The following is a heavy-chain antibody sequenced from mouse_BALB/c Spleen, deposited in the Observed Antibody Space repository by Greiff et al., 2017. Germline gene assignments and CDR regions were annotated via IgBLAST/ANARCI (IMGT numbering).Heavy chain of an antibody. J-gene: IGHJ3*01. Sequence: EVQLQQSGAELVRPGALVKLSCKASGFNIKDYYMHWVKQRPEQGLEWIGWIDPENGNTIYDPKFQGKASITADTSSNTAYLQLSSLTSEDTAVYYCATYDGYYVDWGQGTLVTVSA. CDR3: ATYDGYYVD. D-gene: IGHD2-3*01. V-gene: IGHV14-1*02. CDR2: IDPENGNT. CDR1: GFNIKDYY.